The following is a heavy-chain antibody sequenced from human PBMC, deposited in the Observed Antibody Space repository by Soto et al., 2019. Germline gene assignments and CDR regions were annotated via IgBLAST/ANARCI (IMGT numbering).Heavy chain of an antibody. CDR3: AAESVGITMVRGAPYGMDV. CDR1: GFTFTSSA. J-gene: IGHJ6*02. CDR2: IVVGSVNT. D-gene: IGHD3-10*01. V-gene: IGHV1-58*01. Sequence: GASVKVSCKASGFTFTSSAVQWVRQARGQRLDLLVWIVVGSVNTNYAQKFQERVTITRDMSTSTAYMELSSLRSEDTAVYYCAAESVGITMVRGAPYGMDVWGQGTTVTVSS.